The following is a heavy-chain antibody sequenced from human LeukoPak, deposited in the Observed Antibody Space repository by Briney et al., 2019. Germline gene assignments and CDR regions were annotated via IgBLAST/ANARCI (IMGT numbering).Heavy chain of an antibody. Sequence: SGGSLRLSCAASGFTFSSYGMSWVRQAPGKGLEWVSAIGGSGGRTYYADSVKGRFTISRDNSKNTLYLQMNSLRVEDTAIYYCAKAPAGPDYSSTWKFGYNWFDPWGQGTLVTVSS. CDR3: AKAPAGPDYSSTWKFGYNWFDP. CDR2: IGGSGGRT. CDR1: GFTFSSYG. J-gene: IGHJ5*02. V-gene: IGHV3-23*01. D-gene: IGHD6-13*01.